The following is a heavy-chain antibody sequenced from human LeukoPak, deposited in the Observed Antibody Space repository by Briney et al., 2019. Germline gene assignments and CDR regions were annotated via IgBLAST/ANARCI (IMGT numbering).Heavy chain of an antibody. CDR3: ARMRLRHAFDI. Sequence: GGSLRFSCAASGFTFSSYSMNWVRQAPGKGLEWVSSISSSSSYIYYADSVKGRFTISRDNAKNSLYLQMNSLRAEDTAVYYCARMRLRHAFDIWGQGTMVTVSS. V-gene: IGHV3-21*01. D-gene: IGHD4-17*01. J-gene: IGHJ3*02. CDR1: GFTFSSYS. CDR2: ISSSSSYI.